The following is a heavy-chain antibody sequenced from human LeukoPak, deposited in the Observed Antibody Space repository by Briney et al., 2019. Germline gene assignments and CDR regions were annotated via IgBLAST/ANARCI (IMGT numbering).Heavy chain of an antibody. Sequence: PGGSLRLSCAASGFTFSSYGMHWVRQAPGKGLEWVAFIRYDGSNKYYADSVKGRFTISRDNSKNTLYLQMNSLRAEDTAVYYCAKGPYLEWLLSPCDYWGQGTLVTVSS. J-gene: IGHJ4*02. D-gene: IGHD3-3*01. CDR2: IRYDGSNK. V-gene: IGHV3-30*02. CDR3: AKGPYLEWLLSPCDY. CDR1: GFTFSSYG.